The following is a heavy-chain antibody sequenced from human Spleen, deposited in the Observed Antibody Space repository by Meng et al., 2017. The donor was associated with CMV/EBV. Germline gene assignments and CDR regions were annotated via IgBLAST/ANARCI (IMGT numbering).Heavy chain of an antibody. CDR3: ARAGEWELLIDY. J-gene: IGHJ4*02. Sequence: GGSLRLSCEASGFIFSSYAMSWIRQAPGKGLEWVSVIFSGGSFTYYADSVKGRFTISRDNSKNTLHLQMNSLRAEDTAVYYCARAGEWELLIDYWGQGTLVTVSS. V-gene: IGHV3-23*03. CDR2: IFSGGSFT. CDR1: GFIFSSYA. D-gene: IGHD1-26*01.